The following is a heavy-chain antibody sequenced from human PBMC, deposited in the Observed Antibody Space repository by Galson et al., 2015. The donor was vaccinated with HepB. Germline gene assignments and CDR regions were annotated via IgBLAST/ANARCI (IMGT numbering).Heavy chain of an antibody. D-gene: IGHD4-17*01. CDR3: ARVTPSDEYGDYEGAFDV. J-gene: IGHJ3*01. CDR1: GFTFSTYW. Sequence: SLRLSCAASGFTFSTYWMTWVRQAPGEGLEWVANIKQHGNKEYYVDSVKGRFTISRDNVKNSLYLHMNSLRAEDTAVYYCARVTPSDEYGDYEGAFDVWGKGTMVTVSS. CDR2: IKQHGNKE. V-gene: IGHV3-7*03.